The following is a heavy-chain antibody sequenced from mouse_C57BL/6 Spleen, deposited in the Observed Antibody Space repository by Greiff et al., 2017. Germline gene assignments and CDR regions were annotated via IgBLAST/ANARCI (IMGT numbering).Heavy chain of an antibody. CDR1: GYSFTSYY. CDR2: IYPGSGNT. Sequence: QVQLQQSGPELVKPGASVKISCKASGYSFTSYYIHWVKQRPGQGLEWIGWIYPGSGNTKYNEKFKGKATLTADTSSSTAYMQLSSLTSEDAAVYYCARMDYGSSHWYFDGWGTGTTVTVSS. V-gene: IGHV1-66*01. J-gene: IGHJ1*03. CDR3: ARMDYGSSHWYFDG. D-gene: IGHD1-1*01.